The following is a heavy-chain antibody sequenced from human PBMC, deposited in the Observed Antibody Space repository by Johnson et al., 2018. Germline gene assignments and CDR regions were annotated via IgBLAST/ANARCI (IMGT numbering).Heavy chain of an antibody. J-gene: IGHJ3*02. Sequence: ESGGGLVQPGGSLRLSCAASGFTFSSRSMNWVRQAPGKGLEWISCIDSSGDPIYYADSVKGRFTVSRDNARNSLFLQMKSQRDEDTAGYYCTRGRHYQSSGYDDAFDMWGQGTMVTVSS. CDR2: IDSSGDPI. D-gene: IGHD3-22*01. V-gene: IGHV3-48*02. CDR1: GFTFSSRS. CDR3: TRGRHYQSSGYDDAFDM.